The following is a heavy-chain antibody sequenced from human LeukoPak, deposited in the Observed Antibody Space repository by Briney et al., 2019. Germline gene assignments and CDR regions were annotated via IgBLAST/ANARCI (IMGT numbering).Heavy chain of an antibody. CDR1: GYSFTSYW. D-gene: IGHD3-22*01. Sequence: GESLKISCKGSGYSFTSYWIGWVRQMPGKGLEWMGIIYPGDSDTRYSPSFQGQVTISADKSISTAYLQWSSLKASDTAMYYCASSYDSSGYYYVDDAFDIWGQETMVTVSS. CDR2: IYPGDSDT. V-gene: IGHV5-51*01. CDR3: ASSYDSSGYYYVDDAFDI. J-gene: IGHJ3*02.